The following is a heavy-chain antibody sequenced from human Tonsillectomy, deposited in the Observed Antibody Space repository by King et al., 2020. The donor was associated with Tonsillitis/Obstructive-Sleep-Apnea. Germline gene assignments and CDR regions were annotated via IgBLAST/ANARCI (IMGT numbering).Heavy chain of an antibody. CDR2: INPSGGST. D-gene: IGHD3-22*01. J-gene: IGHJ6*03. CDR1: GYTFISYY. CDR3: ARDYYDSRGYYNVRGYYYYYYMDV. Sequence: QLVQSGAEVKKPGASVKVSCKASGYTFISYYMHWVRQAPGQGLEWMGIINPSGGSTTYAQKFQGRVTLTRDTSTSTVYMELSSLRSEDTAVYYCARDYYDSRGYYNVRGYYYYYYMDVWGKGTTVTVSS. V-gene: IGHV1-46*01.